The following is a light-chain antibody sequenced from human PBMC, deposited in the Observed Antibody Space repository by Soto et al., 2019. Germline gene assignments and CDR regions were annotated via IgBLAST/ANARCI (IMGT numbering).Light chain of an antibody. Sequence: QSALTQPASVSGSPGQSITISCTGTSSDIGGYDYVSWYQQCPGKAPKLMIYEVNNRPSGVSDRFSGSKSGNTASLTISGLQAEDEADYFCGSYTSSTTVIFGGGTQLTVL. CDR2: EVN. CDR3: GSYTSSTTVI. V-gene: IGLV2-14*01. J-gene: IGLJ2*01. CDR1: SSDIGGYDY.